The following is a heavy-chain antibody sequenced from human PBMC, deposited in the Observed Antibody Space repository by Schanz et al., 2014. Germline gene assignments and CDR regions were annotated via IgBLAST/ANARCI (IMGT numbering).Heavy chain of an antibody. CDR1: GGTFSSST. J-gene: IGHJ6*02. V-gene: IGHV1-18*01. CDR2: ISPYNGHT. CDR3: VRDAGWAFGDYHGMDV. Sequence: QVQLVQSGAEVKKPGSSVKVSCKASGGTFSSSTLTWVRQAPGQGLEWMGWISPYNGHTEYGKKFQGRFTMTTDTSTTTAYLELRSLISDDTAVYYCVRDAGWAFGDYHGMDVWGQGTSVTVSS. D-gene: IGHD3-10*01.